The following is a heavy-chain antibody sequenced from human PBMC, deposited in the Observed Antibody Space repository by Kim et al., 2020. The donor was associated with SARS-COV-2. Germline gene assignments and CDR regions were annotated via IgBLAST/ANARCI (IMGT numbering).Heavy chain of an antibody. CDR3: AKDRRLTTVRPLDRFDY. CDR2: IYSGGSST. CDR1: GFTFSSYA. D-gene: IGHD4-4*01. V-gene: IGHV3-23*03. Sequence: GGSLRLSCAASGFTFSSYAMSWVRQAPGKGLEWVSVIYSGGSSTYYADSVKGRFTISRDNSKNTLYLQMNSLRAEDTAVYYCAKDRRLTTVRPLDRFDYWGQGTLVTVSS. J-gene: IGHJ4*02.